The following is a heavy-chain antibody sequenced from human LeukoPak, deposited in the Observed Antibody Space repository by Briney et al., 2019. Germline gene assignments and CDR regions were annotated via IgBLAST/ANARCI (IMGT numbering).Heavy chain of an antibody. J-gene: IGHJ3*02. CDR1: GFTFSSHW. CDR2: IHDDGATT. CDR3: AIVYAVPDKRNALDM. D-gene: IGHD6-19*01. Sequence: GGSLRLSCAASGFTFSSHWMHWVRQAPGKGLVWVSRIHDDGATTNYADSVKGRFTISRDNAKDTLYLQMNSLRAEDTAVYYCAIVYAVPDKRNALDMWGQGTMVTVSS. V-gene: IGHV3-74*01.